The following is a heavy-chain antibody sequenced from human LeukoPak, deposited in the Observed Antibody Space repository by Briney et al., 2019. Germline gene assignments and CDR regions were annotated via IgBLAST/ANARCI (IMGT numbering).Heavy chain of an antibody. V-gene: IGHV3-48*03. D-gene: IGHD1-26*01. Sequence: GGSLRLSCAASGFTFSIYEMNWVRQAPGKGLEWVSYISTSGTTIYYADSVKGRFTISRDNAKNSLYLQMNSLRAEDTAVYFCARDSLSGNYPIPLDYWGEGTLVTVSS. CDR2: ISTSGTTI. J-gene: IGHJ4*02. CDR1: GFTFSIYE. CDR3: ARDSLSGNYPIPLDY.